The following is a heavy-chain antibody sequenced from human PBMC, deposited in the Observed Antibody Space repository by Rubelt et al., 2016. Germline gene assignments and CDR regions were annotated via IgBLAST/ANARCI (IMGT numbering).Heavy chain of an antibody. CDR2: IYSGGST. J-gene: IGHJ3*02. CDR1: GFTVSSNY. Sequence: EVQLVESGGVVVQPGGSLRLSCAASGFTVSSNYMSWVRQAPAKGLEWVSVIYSGGSTYDAESVKGRLTISRHNSKNTLYLQMNSLRAEDTAVDYCARGYLDAFDIWGQGTMVTVSS. D-gene: IGHD5-18*01. CDR3: ARGYLDAFDI. V-gene: IGHV3-53*04.